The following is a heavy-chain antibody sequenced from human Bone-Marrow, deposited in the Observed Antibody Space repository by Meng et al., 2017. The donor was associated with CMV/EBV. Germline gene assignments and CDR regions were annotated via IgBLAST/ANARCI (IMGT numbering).Heavy chain of an antibody. Sequence: KASGYTCTSYAMHWVRQAPGQRLEWMGWINAGNGNTKYSQKFQGRVTITRDTSASTAYMELSSLRSEDTAVYYCARDQGIAAAGTDYWGQGTLVTVSS. CDR1: GYTCTSYA. V-gene: IGHV1-3*01. CDR2: INAGNGNT. CDR3: ARDQGIAAAGTDY. J-gene: IGHJ4*02. D-gene: IGHD6-13*01.